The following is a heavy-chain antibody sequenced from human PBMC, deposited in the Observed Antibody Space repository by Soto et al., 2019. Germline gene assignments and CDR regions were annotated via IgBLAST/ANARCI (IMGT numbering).Heavy chain of an antibody. V-gene: IGHV3-9*01. CDR1: GFTFDDYA. CDR3: VKGKTLTTSYFDH. J-gene: IGHJ4*02. CDR2: IYWNSGTI. Sequence: EVHLVESGGGLVQPGRSLRLPCAASGFTFDDYAMHWVRQAPGKGLEWGSGIYWNSGTIEYADFVKGRFTISRDNAKNYLYLQMNSLRPEDTAVYYCVKGKTLTTSYFDHWGQGTPVTVSS. D-gene: IGHD4-17*01.